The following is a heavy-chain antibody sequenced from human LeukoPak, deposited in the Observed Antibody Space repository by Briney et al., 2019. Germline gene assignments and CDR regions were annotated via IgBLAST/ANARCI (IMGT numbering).Heavy chain of an antibody. CDR3: ARGYYYDSSGYSGTFDY. J-gene: IGHJ4*02. D-gene: IGHD3-22*01. Sequence: TLSLTCAVSGGSISSGGYSWSWIRQPPGKGLEWIGYIYHSGSTYYNPSLKSRVTISVDRSKNQFSLKLSSVTAADTAVYYCARGYYYDSSGYSGTFDYWGQGTLVTVSS. CDR1: GGSISSGGYS. CDR2: IYHSGST. V-gene: IGHV4-30-2*01.